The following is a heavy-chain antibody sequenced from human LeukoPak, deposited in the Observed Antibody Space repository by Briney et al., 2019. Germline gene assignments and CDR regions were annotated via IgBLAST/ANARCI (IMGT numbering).Heavy chain of an antibody. D-gene: IGHD3-16*02. Sequence: PGGSLRLSCAASGFTFSSYAMNWVRQAPGKGLEWVSAISGSGGSTYYADSVKGRFTISRDNSKNTLYLQMNSLRAEDTAVYYCAKGDGLYDYVWGSYRYGWGDYWGQGTLVTVSS. CDR3: AKGDGLYDYVWGSYRYGWGDY. CDR1: GFTFSSYA. CDR2: ISGSGGST. V-gene: IGHV3-23*01. J-gene: IGHJ4*02.